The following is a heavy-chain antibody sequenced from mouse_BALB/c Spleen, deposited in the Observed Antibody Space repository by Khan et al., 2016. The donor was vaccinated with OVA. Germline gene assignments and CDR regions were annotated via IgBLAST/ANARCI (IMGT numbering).Heavy chain of an antibody. V-gene: IGHV1S29*02. J-gene: IGHJ3*01. Sequence: EVQLQESGPELVKPGASVRLSCKTSGYTFTDFNLDWVKQSLGKSIEGLGYIFPNSGGTGYNQKFKTKATLTLDSSSSTAYMELRSLTSEDSAVYSTASSGNGSFAYWGQGTLVTVSA. D-gene: IGHD2-1*01. CDR1: GYTFTDFN. CDR2: IFPNSGGT. CDR3: ASSGNGSFAY.